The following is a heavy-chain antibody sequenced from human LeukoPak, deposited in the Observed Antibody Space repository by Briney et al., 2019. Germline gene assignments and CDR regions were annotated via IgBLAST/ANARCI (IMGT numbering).Heavy chain of an antibody. CDR1: GFTFSSYA. CDR3: AKGTYSSPYYYYGMDV. CDR2: ISGSGGST. V-gene: IGHV3-23*01. D-gene: IGHD6-13*01. J-gene: IGHJ6*02. Sequence: GGSLRLSCAASGFTFSSYAMSWVRQAPGKGLEWVSAISGSGGSTYYADSVKGRFTISRDNSKNTLYLQMNSLRAEDTAVYYCAKGTYSSPYYYYGMDVWGQGTTVTASS.